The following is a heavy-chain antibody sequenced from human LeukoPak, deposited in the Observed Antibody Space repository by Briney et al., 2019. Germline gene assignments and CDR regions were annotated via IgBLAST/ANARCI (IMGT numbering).Heavy chain of an antibody. V-gene: IGHV3-48*01. CDR3: ARDQRLLWFGEFDLDYYYYGMDV. Sequence: PGGSLRLSCAASGFTFNNYAMNWVRQAPGKGLEWVSYISSSSSTIYYADSVKGRFTISRDNAKNSLYLQMNSLRAEDTAVYYCARDQRLLWFGEFDLDYYYYGMDVWGQGTTVTVSS. J-gene: IGHJ6*02. CDR2: ISSSSSTI. CDR1: GFTFNNYA. D-gene: IGHD3-10*01.